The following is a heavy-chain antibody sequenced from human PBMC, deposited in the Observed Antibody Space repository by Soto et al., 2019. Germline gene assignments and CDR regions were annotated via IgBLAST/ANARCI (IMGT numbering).Heavy chain of an antibody. D-gene: IGHD2-21*02. CDR1: GFTFSSYA. Sequence: GGSLRLSCAASGFTFSSYAMHWVRQAPGKGLEWVAVISYDGSNKYYADSVKGRFTISRDNSKNTLYLQMNSLRAEDTAVYYCARDQLSVVTAIPYGMDVWGKGTTVTVSS. CDR3: ARDQLSVVTAIPYGMDV. J-gene: IGHJ6*04. CDR2: ISYDGSNK. V-gene: IGHV3-30-3*01.